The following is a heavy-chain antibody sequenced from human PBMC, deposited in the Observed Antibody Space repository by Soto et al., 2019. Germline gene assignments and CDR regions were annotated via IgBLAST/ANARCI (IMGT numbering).Heavy chain of an antibody. CDR1: GFTFSSYA. Sequence: EVQLLESGGGLVQPGGSLRLSCAASGFTFSSYAMSWVRQAPGKGLEWVSAISGSGGSTYYADSVKARFTISRDNSKNTLYLQMNSLRAEDTAVYYCANLPEEYSSSDWFDPWGQGTLVTVSS. V-gene: IGHV3-23*01. CDR2: ISGSGGST. CDR3: ANLPEEYSSSDWFDP. D-gene: IGHD6-6*01. J-gene: IGHJ5*02.